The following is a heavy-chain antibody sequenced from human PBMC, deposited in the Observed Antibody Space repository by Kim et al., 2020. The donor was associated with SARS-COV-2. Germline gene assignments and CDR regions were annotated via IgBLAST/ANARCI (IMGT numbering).Heavy chain of an antibody. J-gene: IGHJ4*02. CDR1: GYTFTGYY. D-gene: IGHD3-10*01. V-gene: IGHV1-2*02. CDR2: INPNSGGT. CDR3: ARVSGYYGSGSYYHLDY. Sequence: ASVKVSCKASGYTFTGYYMHWVRQAPGQGLEWMGWINPNSGGTNYAQKFQGRVTMTRDTSISTAYMELSRLRSDDTAVYYCARVSGYYGSGSYYHLDYWGQGPLVTVSS.